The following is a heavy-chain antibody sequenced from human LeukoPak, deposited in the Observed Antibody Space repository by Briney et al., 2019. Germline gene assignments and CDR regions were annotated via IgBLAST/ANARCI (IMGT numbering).Heavy chain of an antibody. CDR3: ASNSPNSSGYSDAFDT. CDR2: INPSGGST. Sequence: ASVKVSCKASGYTFTSYYMHWVRQAPGQGLEWMGIINPSGGSTSYAQKFQGRVTMTRDTSTSTVYMELSSLRSEDTAVYYCASNSPNSSGYSDAFDTWGQGTMVTVSS. D-gene: IGHD3-22*01. CDR1: GYTFTSYY. J-gene: IGHJ3*02. V-gene: IGHV1-46*01.